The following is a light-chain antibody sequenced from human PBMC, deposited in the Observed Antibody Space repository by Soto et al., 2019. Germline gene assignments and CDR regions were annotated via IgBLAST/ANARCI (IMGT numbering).Light chain of an antibody. V-gene: IGLV2-14*03. Sequence: QSALTQPASVSGSPGQSITISCTGTGRDVGPHNYVSWYQQHPGQAPKVIIYDVNNRPSGVSHRFSGSTSGNTASLTISGLHADDEADYYCSSSTASSTRFGGGPKVTVL. J-gene: IGLJ2*01. CDR2: DVN. CDR3: SSSTASSTR. CDR1: GRDVGPHNY.